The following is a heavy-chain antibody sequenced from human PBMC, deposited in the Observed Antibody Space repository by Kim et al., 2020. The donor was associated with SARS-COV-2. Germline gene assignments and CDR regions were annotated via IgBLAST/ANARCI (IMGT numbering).Heavy chain of an antibody. J-gene: IGHJ1*01. Sequence: GGSLRLSCAASGFTFSSYAMHWVRQAPGKGLEWVAVISYDGSNKYYADSVKGRFTISRDNSKNTLYLQMNSLRAEDTAVYYCARESLAAGPLGDFQHWGQGTLVTVSS. CDR2: ISYDGSNK. V-gene: IGHV3-30-3*01. D-gene: IGHD6-13*01. CDR3: ARESLAAGPLGDFQH. CDR1: GFTFSSYA.